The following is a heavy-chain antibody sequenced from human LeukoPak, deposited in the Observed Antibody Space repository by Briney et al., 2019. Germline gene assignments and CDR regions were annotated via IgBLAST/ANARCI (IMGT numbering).Heavy chain of an antibody. D-gene: IGHD6-19*01. Sequence: SETLSLTCAVYGGSFSGYYWSWIRQPPGKGLEWIGEINHSGSTNYNPSLKSRVTISVDTSKSQFSLKLSSVTAADTAVYYCARGIPTWAVAGTGWFDPWGQGTLVTVSS. V-gene: IGHV4-34*01. CDR3: ARGIPTWAVAGTGWFDP. CDR2: INHSGST. CDR1: GGSFSGYY. J-gene: IGHJ5*02.